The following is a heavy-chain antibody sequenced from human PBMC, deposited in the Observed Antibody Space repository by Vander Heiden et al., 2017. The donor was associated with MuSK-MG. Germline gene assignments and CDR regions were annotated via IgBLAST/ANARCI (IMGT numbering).Heavy chain of an antibody. D-gene: IGHD3-22*01. CDR3: ARDKGSVTYDSDTSGYYYFDF. Sequence: QVQLVQSGAEVKEPGASVKVSCKPSGYTFSTYSIPWLRQAPGQGLEWMAIINPSGGGTSYTQKFKGRGTMTRDTSTSTVYMELRSLRSEETAVYYCARDKGSVTYDSDTSGYYYFDFWCQGTIVTVSS. J-gene: IGHJ4*02. V-gene: IGHV1-46*03. CDR1: GYTFSTYS. CDR2: INPSGGGT.